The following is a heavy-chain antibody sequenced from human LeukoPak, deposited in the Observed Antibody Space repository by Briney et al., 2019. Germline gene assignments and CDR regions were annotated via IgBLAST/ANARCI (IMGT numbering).Heavy chain of an antibody. V-gene: IGHV4-4*07. D-gene: IGHD3-10*01. J-gene: IGHJ3*02. CDR3: AREQGGSWFGDSRGAFDI. CDR1: GRSISSYY. CDR2: IYTSGST. Sequence: SETLSLTCTVSGRSISSYYWSWIRQPAGKGLEWIGRIYTSGSTNYNPSLKSRVTMSVDTSKNQFSLKLSSVTAADTAVYYCAREQGGSWFGDSRGAFDIWGQGTMVTVSS.